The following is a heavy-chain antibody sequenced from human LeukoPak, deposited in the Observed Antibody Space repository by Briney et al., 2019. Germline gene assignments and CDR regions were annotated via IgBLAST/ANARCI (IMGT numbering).Heavy chain of an antibody. D-gene: IGHD2-2*01. Sequence: SETLSLTCAVYGGSFSGYYWSWIRHPPGKGLEWIGEINHSGSTNYNPSLKSRVTISVDTSKNQFSLKLSSVTAADTAVYYCARRLYCSSTSCHPVDYWGQGTLVTVSS. CDR2: INHSGST. J-gene: IGHJ4*02. CDR3: ARRLYCSSTSCHPVDY. CDR1: GGSFSGYY. V-gene: IGHV4-34*01.